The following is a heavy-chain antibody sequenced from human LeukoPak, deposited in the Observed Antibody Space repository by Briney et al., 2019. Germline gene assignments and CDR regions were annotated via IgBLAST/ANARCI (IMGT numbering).Heavy chain of an antibody. CDR3: ARGPGGSGYYYRGWFDP. Sequence: SETLSLTCTVSGGSISSYYWSWIRQPPGKGLEWIGYSYYSGSTNYNPSLKSRVTISVDTSKNQFSLKLSSVTAADTAVYYRARGPGGSGYYYRGWFDPWGQGTLVTVSS. V-gene: IGHV4-59*01. CDR1: GGSISSYY. D-gene: IGHD3-22*01. J-gene: IGHJ5*02. CDR2: SYYSGST.